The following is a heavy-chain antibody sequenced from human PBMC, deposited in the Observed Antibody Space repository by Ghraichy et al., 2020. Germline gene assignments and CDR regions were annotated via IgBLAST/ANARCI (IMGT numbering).Heavy chain of an antibody. Sequence: GSLRLSCTVSGGSISSYYWSWIRQPPGKGLEWIGYIYYSGSTYYNPSLKSRVTISVDTSKNQFSLKLSSVTAADTAVYYCAREAVVAATAFDYWGQGTLVTVSS. CDR1: GGSISSYY. J-gene: IGHJ4*02. V-gene: IGHV4-59*12. D-gene: IGHD2-15*01. CDR3: AREAVVAATAFDY. CDR2: IYYSGST.